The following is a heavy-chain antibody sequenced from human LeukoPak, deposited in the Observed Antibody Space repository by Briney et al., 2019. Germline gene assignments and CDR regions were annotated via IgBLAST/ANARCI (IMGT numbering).Heavy chain of an antibody. Sequence: GGSLRLSCAASGFTFSSYAMSWVRQAPGKGLEWVSAISGSGGSTYYADSVKGRFTISRDNSKNTLYLQMNSLRAEDTAVYYRAKAITYYYGSGSYCFDYWGQGTLVTVSS. CDR1: GFTFSSYA. J-gene: IGHJ4*02. CDR2: ISGSGGST. V-gene: IGHV3-23*01. CDR3: AKAITYYYGSGSYCFDY. D-gene: IGHD3-10*01.